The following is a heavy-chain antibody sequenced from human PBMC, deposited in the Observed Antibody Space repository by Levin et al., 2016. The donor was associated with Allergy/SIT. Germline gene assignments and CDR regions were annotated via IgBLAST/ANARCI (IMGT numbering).Heavy chain of an antibody. V-gene: IGHV3-20*03. CDR3: ARASTTVVTPFVY. J-gene: IGHJ4*02. D-gene: IGHD4-23*01. CDR2: INWNGGST. Sequence: WIRQPPGKGLEWVSGINWNGGSTGYADSVKGRFTISRDNAKNSLYLQMNSLRAEDTALYYCARASTTVVTPFVYWGQGTLVTVSS.